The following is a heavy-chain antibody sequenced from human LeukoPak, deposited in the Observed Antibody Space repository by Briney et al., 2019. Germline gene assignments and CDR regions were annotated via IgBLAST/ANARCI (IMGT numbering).Heavy chain of an antibody. V-gene: IGHV1-18*01. Sequence: VASVKVSCKASGGTFSSYAISWVRQAPGQGLEWMGWISAYNGNTNYAQKLQGRVTMTTDTSTSTAYMELRSLRSDDTAVYYCARVSRWDYRGDYWGQGTLVTVSS. D-gene: IGHD1-26*01. CDR3: ARVSRWDYRGDY. CDR1: GGTFSSYA. J-gene: IGHJ4*02. CDR2: ISAYNGNT.